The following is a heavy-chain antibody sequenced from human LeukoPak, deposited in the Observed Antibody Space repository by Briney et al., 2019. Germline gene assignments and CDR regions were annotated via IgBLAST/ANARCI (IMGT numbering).Heavy chain of an antibody. CDR3: GKEGGA. D-gene: IGHD3-16*01. J-gene: IGHJ5*02. Sequence: PGGSLRLSCAASGFTFSSYAVSWVRQAPGKGPEWVSAIGGRGGSTYYADSLGGRFIISRDNSKDMVYLQMNSLKVEDTATYYCGKEGGAWGQGTKVTVS. CDR2: IGGRGGST. V-gene: IGHV3-23*01. CDR1: GFTFSSYA.